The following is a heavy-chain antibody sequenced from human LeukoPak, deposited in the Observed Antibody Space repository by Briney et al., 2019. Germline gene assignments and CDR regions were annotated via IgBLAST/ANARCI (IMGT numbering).Heavy chain of an antibody. CDR1: GFTFSDFY. V-gene: IGHV3-11*05. J-gene: IGHJ4*02. CDR2: ISGSTTYT. D-gene: IGHD6-19*01. CDR3: ARDRGSGWHTFDY. Sequence: GGSLRLSCAASGFTFSDFYMSWIRQAPGKGLEWVSYISGSTTYTNYADSVKGRFTISRDNAKNSLYLQMNSLRAEDTAVYYCARDRGSGWHTFDYWGQGTLVTVSS.